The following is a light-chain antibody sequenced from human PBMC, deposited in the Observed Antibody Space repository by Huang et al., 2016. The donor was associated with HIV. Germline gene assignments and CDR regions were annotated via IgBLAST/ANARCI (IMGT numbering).Light chain of an antibody. CDR3: QHQWT. J-gene: IGKJ1*01. CDR1: QRISPW. CDR2: KES. Sequence: DIQVTQSPSTLSAFVGDSVTITCRTSQRISPWLAWYQQRPGKAPNRLISKESNLETWVPSRFSGNGSGTEFTLTLNGLQPDDLATYYRQHQWTFGQGTKVEIK. V-gene: IGKV1-5*03.